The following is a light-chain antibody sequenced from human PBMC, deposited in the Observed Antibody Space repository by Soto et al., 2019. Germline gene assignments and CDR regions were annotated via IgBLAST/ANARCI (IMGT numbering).Light chain of an antibody. V-gene: IGKV3-20*01. Sequence: ENVLTQSPGTLSLSPGERATLSCRASQSLSSSQLAWYQQKPGQAPRLLIHDASSRATGISDRFTGSGSGTDFTLTITTLGPEDVGVYYCQQYGSSPRTFGLGTKVDIK. CDR1: QSLSSSQ. CDR2: DAS. J-gene: IGKJ1*01. CDR3: QQYGSSPRT.